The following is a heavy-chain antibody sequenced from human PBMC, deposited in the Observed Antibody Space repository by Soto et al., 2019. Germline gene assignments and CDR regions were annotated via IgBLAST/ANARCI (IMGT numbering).Heavy chain of an antibody. CDR1: GGSISSGGYS. CDR2: IYHSVST. CDR3: ARGWGPAASFDP. Sequence: TLSLTCAVSGGSISSGGYSWSWIRQPPGKGLEWIGYIYHSVSTYYNPSLKSRVTISVDRSKNQFSLKLSSVTAADTAVYYCARGWGPAASFDPWGQGTLVTGSS. J-gene: IGHJ5*02. V-gene: IGHV4-30-2*01. D-gene: IGHD2-2*01.